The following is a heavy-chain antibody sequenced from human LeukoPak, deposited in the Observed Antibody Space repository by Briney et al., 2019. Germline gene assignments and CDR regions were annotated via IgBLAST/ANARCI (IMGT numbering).Heavy chain of an antibody. CDR3: ARDLNYYDSSGYYYSEPYFDY. CDR2: INHSGST. CDR1: GGSFSGYY. Sequence: SETLSLTCAVYGGSFSGYYWSWIRQPPGKGLEWIGEINHSGSTNYNPSLKSRVTISVDTSKNQFSLKLSSVTAADTAVYYCARDLNYYDSSGYYYSEPYFDYWGQGTLVTVSS. J-gene: IGHJ4*02. D-gene: IGHD3-22*01. V-gene: IGHV4-34*01.